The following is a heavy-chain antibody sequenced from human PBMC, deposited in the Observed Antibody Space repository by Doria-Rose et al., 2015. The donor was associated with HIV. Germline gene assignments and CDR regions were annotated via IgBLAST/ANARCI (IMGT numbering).Heavy chain of an antibody. V-gene: IGHV4-34*01. CDR3: ARGLLRGGWNDVDYYYGMDV. CDR1: GGSFSGYY. D-gene: IGHD1-1*01. Sequence: QVQLQQWGAGLVKPSETLSLTCAVFGGSFSGYYWSWIRQPPGKGLEWIGGINHSGCTNYRTSLKSRVTISLDTSKNLFSLRLSSWTAADTAVYYCARGLLRGGWNDVDYYYGMDVWGQGTTVTVSS. CDR2: INHSGCT. J-gene: IGHJ6*02.